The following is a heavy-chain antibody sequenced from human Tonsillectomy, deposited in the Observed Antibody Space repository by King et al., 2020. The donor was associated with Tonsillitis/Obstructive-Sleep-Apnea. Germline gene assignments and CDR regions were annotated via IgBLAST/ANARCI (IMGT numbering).Heavy chain of an antibody. CDR1: GGTCSSYA. V-gene: IGHV1-69*01. D-gene: IGHD3-10*01. Sequence: QLVQSGAEVKKPGSSVKVSCKASGGTCSSYAISWVRQAPGQGLEWMGGIIPIFGTANYAQKFQGRVTITADESTSTAYLELSSLRSEDTAVYYCARGAPYYYGSGSYRDAFDIWGQGTMVTVSS. CDR3: ARGAPYYYGSGSYRDAFDI. CDR2: IIPIFGTA. J-gene: IGHJ3*02.